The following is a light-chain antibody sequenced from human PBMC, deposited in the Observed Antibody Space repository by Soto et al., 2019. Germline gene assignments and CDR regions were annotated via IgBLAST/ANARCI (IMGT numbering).Light chain of an antibody. CDR3: QQSYSTPLT. Sequence: DIQMTQSPSSLSASVGDRVTIPCRASQSIDTYLNWYQQKPGKAPKLLIYAASSLQSGVPSRFSGSGSGKDLTLTISNLQPEDFATYFCQQSYSTPLTVGGGTKVEI. J-gene: IGKJ4*01. CDR2: AAS. V-gene: IGKV1-39*01. CDR1: QSIDTY.